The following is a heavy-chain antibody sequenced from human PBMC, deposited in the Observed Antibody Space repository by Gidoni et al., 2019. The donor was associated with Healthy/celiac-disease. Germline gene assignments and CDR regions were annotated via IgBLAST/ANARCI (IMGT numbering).Heavy chain of an antibody. CDR3: ARGWRYYDFWSGYYTGIGDV. CDR2: IRSSGSTI. Sequence: QVQLVESGGGLVKPGGSLRLSCAASGFTFSDYYLSWISQAPGKGLGWVSYIRSSGSTIYYADSVKGRFTISRDNAKNSLYLQMNSRRAEDTAVYYCARGWRYYDFWSGYYTGIGDVWGKGTTVTVSS. V-gene: IGHV3-11*01. D-gene: IGHD3-3*01. CDR1: GFTFSDYY. J-gene: IGHJ6*04.